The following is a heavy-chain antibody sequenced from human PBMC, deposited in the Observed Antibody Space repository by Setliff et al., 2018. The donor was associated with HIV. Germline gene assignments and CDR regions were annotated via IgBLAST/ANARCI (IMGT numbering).Heavy chain of an antibody. CDR1: EYNFTKYS. J-gene: IGHJ6*03. CDR3: AREGLWFGDRGYYMDV. Sequence: ASVKVSCKASEYNFTKYSMHWVRQAPGQSLEWMGWINGGNGNTNYAQKFQGRVTMTTDTSTSTAYMELRSLISDDTAVYYCAREGLWFGDRGYYMDVWGTGTAVTVSS. D-gene: IGHD3-10*01. V-gene: IGHV1-3*01. CDR2: INGGNGNT.